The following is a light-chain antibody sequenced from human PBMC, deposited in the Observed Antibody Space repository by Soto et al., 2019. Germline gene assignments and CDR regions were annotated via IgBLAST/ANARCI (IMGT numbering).Light chain of an antibody. CDR2: GAS. Sequence: EIVLTQSPGSLSLSPGERATLSCRASQSVDSSFFAWYQQKPGQAPRLLIYGASNRATGIPDRFSGRGSGTDFTLTISRLETEDFAVYYCQQYVSSVTFGQGTQVEIK. J-gene: IGKJ1*01. CDR3: QQYVSSVT. CDR1: QSVDSSF. V-gene: IGKV3-20*01.